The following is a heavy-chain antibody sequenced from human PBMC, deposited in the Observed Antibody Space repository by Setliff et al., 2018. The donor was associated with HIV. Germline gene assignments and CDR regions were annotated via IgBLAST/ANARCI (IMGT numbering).Heavy chain of an antibody. CDR3: ARGDMIAFGGVGPFDY. CDR2: IIPIFGTA. J-gene: IGHJ4*02. Sequence: SVKVSCKASGGIFSNYAINWVRLAPGQGLEWMGGIIPIFGTADYAQRFQGRVTITADESTSTVYMELSSLRSADTAVYYCARGDMIAFGGVGPFDYWGQGTLVTVSS. CDR1: GGIFSNYA. D-gene: IGHD3-16*01. V-gene: IGHV1-69*13.